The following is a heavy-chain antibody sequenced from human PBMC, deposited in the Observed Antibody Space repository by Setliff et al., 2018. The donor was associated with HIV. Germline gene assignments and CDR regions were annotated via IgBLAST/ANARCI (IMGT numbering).Heavy chain of an antibody. CDR2: IYSDDYT. V-gene: IGHV3-66*01. CDR3: ARVFLEWLLYRPDYVMDV. D-gene: IGHD3-3*01. Sequence: GGSLRLSCAASGFNVNNKYMSWVRQAPGKGLEWVSIIYSDDYTKYADSVKGRFTISRDNAKNSLYLQMNSLRAEDTAVYYCARVFLEWLLYRPDYVMDVWGQGTTVTVS. CDR1: GFNVNNKY. J-gene: IGHJ6*02.